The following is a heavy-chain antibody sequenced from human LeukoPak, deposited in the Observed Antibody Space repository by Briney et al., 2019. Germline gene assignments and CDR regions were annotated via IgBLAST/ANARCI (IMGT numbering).Heavy chain of an antibody. V-gene: IGHV3-48*03. Sequence: PGGSLRLSCAASGFTFSSYEMNWVRQAPGKGLEWVSYISSSGSTIYYADSVKGRFTISRDNSKNTLYLQMNSLRAEDTAVYYCAKEGEILRYFDWLPVVYWGQGTLVTVSS. J-gene: IGHJ4*02. CDR1: GFTFSSYE. CDR2: ISSSGSTI. D-gene: IGHD3-9*01. CDR3: AKEGEILRYFDWLPVVY.